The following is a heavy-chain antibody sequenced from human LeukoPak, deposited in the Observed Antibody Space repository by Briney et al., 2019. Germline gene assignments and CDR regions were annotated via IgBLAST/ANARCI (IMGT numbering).Heavy chain of an antibody. D-gene: IGHD3-10*01. J-gene: IGHJ5*02. CDR3: ARDQDYYGSGSSHNWFDP. Sequence: SVEVSCKASGGTFSSYAISWVRQAPGQGLEWMGRIIPILGIANYAQKFQGRVTITADKSTSTAYMELSSLRSEDTAVYYCARDQDYYGSGSSHNWFDPWGQGTLVTVSS. CDR1: GGTFSSYA. V-gene: IGHV1-69*04. CDR2: IIPILGIA.